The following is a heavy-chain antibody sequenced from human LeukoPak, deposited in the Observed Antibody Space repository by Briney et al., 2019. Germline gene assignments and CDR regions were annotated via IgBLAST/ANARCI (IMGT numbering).Heavy chain of an antibody. CDR3: ARERSGYYEGPRGGYYYYYMDV. D-gene: IGHD3-3*01. CDR2: MNPNSGNT. V-gene: IGHV1-8*03. J-gene: IGHJ6*03. CDR1: GYTFTSYA. Sequence: ASVKVSCKASGYTFTSYAINWVRQATGQGLEWMGWMNPNSGNTGYAQKFQGRVTITRNTSISTAYMELSSLRSEDTAVYYCARERSGYYEGPRGGYYYYYMDVWGKGTPVTVSS.